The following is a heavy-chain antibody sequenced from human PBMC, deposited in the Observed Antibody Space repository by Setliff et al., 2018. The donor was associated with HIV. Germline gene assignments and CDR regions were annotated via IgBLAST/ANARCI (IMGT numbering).Heavy chain of an antibody. D-gene: IGHD6-6*01. CDR1: GGTFSSYA. V-gene: IGHV1-69*13. J-gene: IGHJ4*02. Sequence: GASVKVSCKASGGTFSSYAINWVRQAPGQGLEWMGVIIPFYDTPIYALNFQGRVTITADESTSTAYMELSGLTSEDSAVYYCARDHVTRQLVPSLYYWGQGTLVTVSS. CDR2: IIPFYDTP. CDR3: ARDHVTRQLVPSLYY.